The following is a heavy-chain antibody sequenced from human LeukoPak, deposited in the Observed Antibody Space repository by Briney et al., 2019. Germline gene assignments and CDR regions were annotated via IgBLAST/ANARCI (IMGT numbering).Heavy chain of an antibody. J-gene: IGHJ4*02. CDR3: AREIASIAVVGHFDY. CDR1: GYTFTGYY. CDR2: INPNSGGT. V-gene: IGHV1-2*02. Sequence: ASVKVSCKASGYTFTGYYMHWVRQAPGQGLEWMGWINPNSGGTNYAQKFQGRVTMTRDTSISTAYMELSRLRSDDTAVYYCAREIASIAVVGHFDYWGQGTLVTVSS. D-gene: IGHD6-19*01.